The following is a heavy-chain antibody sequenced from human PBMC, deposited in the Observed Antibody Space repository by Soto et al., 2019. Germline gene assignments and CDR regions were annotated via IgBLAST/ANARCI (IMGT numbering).Heavy chain of an antibody. Sequence: QVQLVQSGTEVVKPGSSVKVSCKTSGATFSSYAITWVRQAPGQGLAWMGGIIPLFGTSTYAQKFQGRVAIPADASTNTAHMELSSLRSEDTGLYYCAADLVGAAGPHYVAYWDQGVLVIVSS. V-gene: IGHV1-69*13. CDR2: IIPLFGTS. D-gene: IGHD2-15*01. J-gene: IGHJ4*02. CDR1: GATFSSYA. CDR3: AADLVGAAGPHYVAY.